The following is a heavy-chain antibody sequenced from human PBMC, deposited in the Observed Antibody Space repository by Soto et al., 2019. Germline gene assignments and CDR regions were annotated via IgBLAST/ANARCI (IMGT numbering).Heavy chain of an antibody. CDR1: GGSISSGDYY. CDR3: ARGNLQTDTVTTSFDY. J-gene: IGHJ4*02. Sequence: SETLSLTCTVSGGSISSGDYYWNWIRQPPGKGLEWIGYIYYSGSTYYNPSLKSRVTISVDTSKNQLSLKLSSVTAADTAVYYCARGNLQTDTVTTSFDYWGQGTLVTAPQ. V-gene: IGHV4-30-4*01. D-gene: IGHD4-17*01. CDR2: IYYSGST.